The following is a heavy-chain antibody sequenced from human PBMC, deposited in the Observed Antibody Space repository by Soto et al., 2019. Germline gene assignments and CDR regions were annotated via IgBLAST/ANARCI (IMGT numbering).Heavy chain of an antibody. D-gene: IGHD6-6*01. Sequence: SETLSLTCAVYGGSFSGYYWSWIRQPPGKGLEWIGEINHSGSTNYNPSLKSRVTISVDTSKNQFSLKLSSVTAADTAVYYCARGARSIAARRGNWFDPWGQRTLVTVSS. V-gene: IGHV4-34*01. CDR2: INHSGST. CDR1: GGSFSGYY. J-gene: IGHJ5*02. CDR3: ARGARSIAARRGNWFDP.